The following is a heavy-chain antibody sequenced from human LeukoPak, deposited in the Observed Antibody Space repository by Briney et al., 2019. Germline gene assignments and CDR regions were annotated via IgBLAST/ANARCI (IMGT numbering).Heavy chain of an antibody. J-gene: IGHJ4*02. CDR3: AKDTAPRGDYLWHYFDY. D-gene: IGHD4-17*01. CDR1: GFTFSSYG. Sequence: PGGSLRLSCAASGFTFSSYGMHWVRQAPGKGLEWVAVISYDGSNKYYADSVKGRLTISRDNSKNTLYLQMNSLRAEDTAVYYCAKDTAPRGDYLWHYFDYWGQGTLVTVSS. CDR2: ISYDGSNK. V-gene: IGHV3-30*18.